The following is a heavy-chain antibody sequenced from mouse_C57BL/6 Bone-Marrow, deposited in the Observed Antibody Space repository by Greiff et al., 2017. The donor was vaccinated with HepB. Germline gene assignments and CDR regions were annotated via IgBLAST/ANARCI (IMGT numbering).Heavy chain of an antibody. J-gene: IGHJ1*03. CDR1: GYTFTDYY. CDR3: AFITWYFDV. CDR2: INPNNGGT. V-gene: IGHV1-26*01. Sequence: EVQLQQSGPELVKPGASVKISCKASGYTFTDYYMNWVKQSHGKSLEWIGDINPNNGGTSYNQKFKGKATLTVDKSSSTAYMELRSLTSEDSAVYYCAFITWYFDVWGTGTTVTVSS. D-gene: IGHD1-1*01.